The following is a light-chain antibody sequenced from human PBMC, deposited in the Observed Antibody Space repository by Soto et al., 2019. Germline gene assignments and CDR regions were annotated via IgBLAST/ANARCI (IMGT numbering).Light chain of an antibody. CDR3: SSYATGGSYV. CDR2: DVS. CDR1: SSDVGGYNS. Sequence: QSALPQPASVSGSPGQSIAISCTGTSSDVGGYNSVSWYQQHPGKAPKLLIYDVSNRPSGVSNRFSGSKSGNTASLTISGLQAEDEADYYCSSYATGGSYVFGTGTKVTVL. V-gene: IGLV2-14*01. J-gene: IGLJ1*01.